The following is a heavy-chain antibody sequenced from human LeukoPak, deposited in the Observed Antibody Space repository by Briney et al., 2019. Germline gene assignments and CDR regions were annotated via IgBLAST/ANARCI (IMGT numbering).Heavy chain of an antibody. J-gene: IGHJ3*02. D-gene: IGHD2-15*01. Sequence: SETLSLTCTVSGGSISSSSYYWGWIRQPPGKGLEWIGSIYYSGSTYYNPSLKSRVTISVDTSKNQFSLKLSSVTAADTAVYYCVRRTVGVVNDAFDIWGQGTMVTVSS. V-gene: IGHV4-39*01. CDR3: VRRTVGVVNDAFDI. CDR1: GGSISSSSYY. CDR2: IYYSGST.